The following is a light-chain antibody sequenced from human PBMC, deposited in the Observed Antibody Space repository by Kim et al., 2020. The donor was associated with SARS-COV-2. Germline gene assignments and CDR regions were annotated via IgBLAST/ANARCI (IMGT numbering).Light chain of an antibody. V-gene: IGLV7-43*01. J-gene: IGLJ3*02. CDR1: TGAVTSGYS. CDR2: STN. Sequence: PGETVTLTGASSTGAVTSGYSPNWFQQKPGQAPRALIFSTNKKHSWTPSRFSASLLGGKAALTLSGAQPEDEADYYCLLYYGSTRVFGGGTQLTVL. CDR3: LLYYGSTRV.